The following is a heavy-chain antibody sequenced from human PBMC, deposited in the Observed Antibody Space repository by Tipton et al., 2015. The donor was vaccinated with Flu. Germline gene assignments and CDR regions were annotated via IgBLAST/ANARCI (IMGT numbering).Heavy chain of an antibody. CDR2: VSRSGDT. J-gene: IGHJ4*02. Sequence: TLSLTCAVSGDSISSDFYWAWIRQFPGTGLEWIGTVSRSGDTIYNPSLKSRVTISVDTSKNQFSLRLSSVTAADTAVYYCARRRDGYNCFDYWGQGTRVTVSS. V-gene: IGHV4-38-2*01. D-gene: IGHD5-24*01. CDR1: GDSISSDFY. CDR3: ARRRDGYNCFDY.